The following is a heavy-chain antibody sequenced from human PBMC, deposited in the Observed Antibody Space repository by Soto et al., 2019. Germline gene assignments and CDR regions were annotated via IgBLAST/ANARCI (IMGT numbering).Heavy chain of an antibody. CDR1: GITFSNAW. CDR2: IKSITDGVTT. CDR3: TTDSADIVVVPATFGMDV. D-gene: IGHD2-2*01. J-gene: IGHJ6*02. V-gene: IGHV3-15*01. Sequence: PGGSLRLSCAASGITFSNAWMTWVCQSPGKGLEWVGRIKSITDGVTTDYAAPVKGRFTISRDDSKDTLYLQMNNLRTEDTAVYHCTTDSADIVVVPATFGMDVWGQGTTVTVSS.